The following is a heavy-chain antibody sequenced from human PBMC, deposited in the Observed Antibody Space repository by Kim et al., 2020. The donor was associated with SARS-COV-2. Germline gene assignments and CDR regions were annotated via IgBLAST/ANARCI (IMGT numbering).Heavy chain of an antibody. CDR1: GDIVSSNSAA. D-gene: IGHD6-13*01. J-gene: IGHJ4*02. CDR2: TYYRSKWYS. Sequence: SQTLSLTCAISGDIVSSNSAAWDWIRQSPSRGLEWLGRTYYRSKWYSDYAVSVKSRITINPGTSKNQFSLQLNSVTPEDTAVYYCAREESSSRYGNLFAYWGQGTLVTVSS. V-gene: IGHV6-1*01. CDR3: AREESSSRYGNLFAY.